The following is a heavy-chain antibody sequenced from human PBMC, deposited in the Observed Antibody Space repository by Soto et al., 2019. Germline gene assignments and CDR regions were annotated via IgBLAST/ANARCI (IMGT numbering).Heavy chain of an antibody. CDR2: TYPSGST. CDR3: AREGGYDSPHGC. CDR1: GGFISNGDYH. J-gene: IGHJ4*02. D-gene: IGHD5-12*01. Sequence: SETLSLTCTVSGGFISNGDYHWSWIRQPPGKGLEWIGYTYPSGSTYYNASLRSRVTISIDASKNQFSLKLNSVTAADTAVYYCAREGGYDSPHGCWGQGTLATVSS. V-gene: IGHV4-30-4*01.